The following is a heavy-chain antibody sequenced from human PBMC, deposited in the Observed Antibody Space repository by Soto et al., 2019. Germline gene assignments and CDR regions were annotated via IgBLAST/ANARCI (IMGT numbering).Heavy chain of an antibody. CDR2: ILPVFGTP. CDR3: AVRSSYSHYYYALDV. J-gene: IGHJ6*02. D-gene: IGHD3-10*01. Sequence: QVQLVQSGAEVKKPGSSVKVSCKASGGTFSSYGIAWVRQAPGQGLGWMGGILPVFGTPNYAQKFRGRVTISADESTSTAYMELSSLPSEDTAVYYCAVRSSYSHYYYALDVWGQGTTVTVSS. V-gene: IGHV1-69*01. CDR1: GGTFSSYG.